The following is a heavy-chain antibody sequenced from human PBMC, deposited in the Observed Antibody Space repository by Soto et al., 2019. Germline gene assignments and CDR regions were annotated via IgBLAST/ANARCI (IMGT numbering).Heavy chain of an antibody. Sequence: GGSLRLSCAASGFTFSSYGMHWVRQAPGKGLEWVAVISYDGSNKYYADSVKGRFTISRDNSKNTLYLQMNSLRAEDTAVYYCARDVGYCSSTSCSTWFDPWGQGTLVTVSS. CDR3: ARDVGYCSSTSCSTWFDP. CDR2: ISYDGSNK. D-gene: IGHD2-2*01. CDR1: GFTFSSYG. J-gene: IGHJ5*02. V-gene: IGHV3-30*03.